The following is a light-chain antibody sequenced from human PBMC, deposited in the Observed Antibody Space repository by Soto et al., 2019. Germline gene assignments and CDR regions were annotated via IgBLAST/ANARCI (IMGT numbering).Light chain of an antibody. CDR3: QRYNNWPLT. CDR1: QSVSSN. CDR2: GAS. J-gene: IGKJ4*01. Sequence: EIVMTQSPATLSVSPGEGATLSCRASQSVSSNLAWYQQKPGQAPRLLIYGASTRATGIPDRFGGSGSGTEFTLIISSLQSEDFAVYYCQRYNNWPLTFGGGTKVEIK. V-gene: IGKV3-15*01.